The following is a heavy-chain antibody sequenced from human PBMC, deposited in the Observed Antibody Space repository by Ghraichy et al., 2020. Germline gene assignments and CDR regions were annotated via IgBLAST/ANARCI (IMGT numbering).Heavy chain of an antibody. CDR2: ISSSGSTV. CDR3: TNRRSGNYYPDF. D-gene: IGHD1-26*01. J-gene: IGHJ4*02. CDR1: GFTFSTYS. V-gene: IGHV3-48*02. Sequence: GSLRLSCAASGFTFSTYSMNWVRQAPGKGLEWVSYISSSGSTVYYADSVKGRFTISRDNAKNSLYLQMDSLRDEDTAVYYCTNRRSGNYYPDFWGQGTLVTVSS.